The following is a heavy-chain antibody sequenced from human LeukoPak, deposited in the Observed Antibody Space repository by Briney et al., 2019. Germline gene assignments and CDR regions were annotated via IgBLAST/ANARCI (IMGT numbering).Heavy chain of an antibody. D-gene: IGHD1-26*01. J-gene: IGHJ4*02. CDR1: GFTFSSYA. CDR3: ANPTYSGSYGGVY. Sequence: GGSLRLSCAASGFTFSSYAMSWVRQAPGKGLEWVSAISGSGGSTYYADSVKGRFTISRDNSKNTLYLQMNSLRADDTAVYYCANPTYSGSYGGVYWGKGTLVTVSS. V-gene: IGHV3-23*01. CDR2: ISGSGGST.